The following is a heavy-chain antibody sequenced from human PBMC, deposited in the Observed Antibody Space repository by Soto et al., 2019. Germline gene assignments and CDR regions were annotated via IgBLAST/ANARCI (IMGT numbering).Heavy chain of an antibody. CDR3: ARVNHTTAKTYYYDSSGYYFYNWFDT. CDR2: IIPIFGTA. J-gene: IGHJ5*02. D-gene: IGHD3-22*01. Sequence: SVKVSCKASGGTFSSYAISWVRQAPGQGLEWMGGIIPIFGTANYAQKFQGRVTITADESTSTAYMELSSLRSEDTAVYYCARVNHTTAKTYYYDSSGYYFYNWFDTWGQGTLVTVSS. V-gene: IGHV1-69*13. CDR1: GGTFSSYA.